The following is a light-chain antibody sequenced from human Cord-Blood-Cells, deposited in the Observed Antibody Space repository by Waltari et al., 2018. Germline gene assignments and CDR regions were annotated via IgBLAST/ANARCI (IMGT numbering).Light chain of an antibody. V-gene: IGLV1-47*01. Sequence: QSVLTQPPSASGTPGQRVTISCSGSSSNIGRNYVYWYQQLPGTAPKLLIYRNNQRPSGVPDRFAGSKSGTSAALAISWLRSEDEGDYYCAAWENSLWVFGGGTKRTVL. CDR3: AAWENSLWV. CDR1: SSNIGRNY. J-gene: IGLJ3*02. CDR2: RNN.